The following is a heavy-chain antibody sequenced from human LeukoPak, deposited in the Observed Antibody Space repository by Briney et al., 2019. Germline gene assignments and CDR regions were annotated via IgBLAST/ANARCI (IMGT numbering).Heavy chain of an antibody. CDR1: EFIFSDYW. J-gene: IGHJ5*01. CDR2: IKQGGGEE. D-gene: IGHD3-10*01. V-gene: IGHV3-7*03. CDR3: ARDNGGWFDS. Sequence: GGSLRLSCVASEFIFSDYWMSWVRQAPGKGLEWVANIKQGGGEEKYVGSVKDRFAISRDDAKSTLYLQMDSLSGDDTAVYYCARDNGGWFDSWGRGTLVTVSS.